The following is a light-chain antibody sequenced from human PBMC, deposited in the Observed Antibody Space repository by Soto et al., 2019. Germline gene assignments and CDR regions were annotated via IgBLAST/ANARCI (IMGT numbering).Light chain of an antibody. V-gene: IGKV1-12*01. CDR2: DAS. CDR3: QQADSLPLT. J-gene: IGKJ4*01. CDR1: QGVGNS. Sequence: DIPMTQSPSSVSASVGDRVTITCRASQGVGNSLVWYQQKPGKAPNLLISDASTLQSGVPSRFIGGGSGRDYTLTISNLQPEESATYSCQQADSLPLTFGGGTKVEIK.